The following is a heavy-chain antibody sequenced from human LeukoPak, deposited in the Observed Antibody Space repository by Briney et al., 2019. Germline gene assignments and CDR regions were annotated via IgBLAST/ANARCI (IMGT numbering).Heavy chain of an antibody. V-gene: IGHV1-2*02. Sequence: ASVEVSCKASGYTFTGYYVHWVRQAPGQGLEWMGWINPNSGGTNYAQKFQGRDTMTRDTSISTAYMELSRLRSDDTAVYYCARDGYATYYDFWSGYVDYWGQGTLVTVSS. J-gene: IGHJ4*02. CDR2: INPNSGGT. CDR3: ARDGYATYYDFWSGYVDY. CDR1: GYTFTGYY. D-gene: IGHD3-3*01.